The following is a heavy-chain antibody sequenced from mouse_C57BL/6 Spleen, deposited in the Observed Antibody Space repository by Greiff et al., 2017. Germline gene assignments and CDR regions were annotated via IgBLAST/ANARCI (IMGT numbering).Heavy chain of an antibody. CDR1: GFTFTSYW. CDR3: ARGEEGFDY. Sequence: QVQLQQPGAELVKPGASVKLSCTASGFTFTSYWMHWVKQRPGQGLEWIGMIHPNSGSTNYTAKFQSKATLTADTSSNTAYLQLSSLTSEDSAVYYCARGEEGFDYWGQGTTVTVSA. V-gene: IGHV1-64*01. J-gene: IGHJ2*01. CDR2: IHPNSGST.